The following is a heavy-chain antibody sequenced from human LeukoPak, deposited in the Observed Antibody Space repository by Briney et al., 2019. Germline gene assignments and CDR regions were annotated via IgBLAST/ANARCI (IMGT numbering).Heavy chain of an antibody. V-gene: IGHV4-39*07. J-gene: IGHJ4*02. CDR2: IYYSGST. CDR3: ARLPMIRGVTEYYFDY. D-gene: IGHD3-10*01. Sequence: MSSETLSLTCTVSGDSISSSSYYWGWIRQPPGKGLEWIGSIYYSGSTYYNPSLKSRVTISVDTSKNQFSLDLYFVTAADTAVYYCARLPMIRGVTEYYFDYWGQGSLVTVSS. CDR1: GDSISSSSYY.